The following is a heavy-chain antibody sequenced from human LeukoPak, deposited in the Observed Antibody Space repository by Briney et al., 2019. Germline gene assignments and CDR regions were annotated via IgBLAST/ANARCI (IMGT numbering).Heavy chain of an antibody. V-gene: IGHV3-21*01. CDR3: ARAGGYSYGYRGYFDY. CDR2: IRSSSSYI. J-gene: IGHJ4*02. D-gene: IGHD5-18*01. CDR1: GFTFSSYS. Sequence: GGSLRLSCAASGFTFSSYSMNWVRHAPGKGLEWVSSIRSSSSYIYYADSVKDRFTISRDNAKHSLYLQMNSLRAEDTAVYYCARAGGYSYGYRGYFDYWGQGTLVTVSS.